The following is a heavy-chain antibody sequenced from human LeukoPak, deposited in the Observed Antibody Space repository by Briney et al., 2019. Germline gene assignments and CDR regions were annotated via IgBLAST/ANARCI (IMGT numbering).Heavy chain of an antibody. Sequence: SETLSLTCTVSGVSLSSYYWSWIRQPPGKGLEWIGYIYYSENTNYNSSLKSRVTISEDTSKNQFSLNLTSVTAADTAVYYCAGGNFYDSSGHPYNFHYWGQGTLVTVPS. V-gene: IGHV4-59*01. CDR1: GVSLSSYY. CDR3: AGGNFYDSSGHPYNFHY. D-gene: IGHD3-22*01. CDR2: IYYSENT. J-gene: IGHJ4*02.